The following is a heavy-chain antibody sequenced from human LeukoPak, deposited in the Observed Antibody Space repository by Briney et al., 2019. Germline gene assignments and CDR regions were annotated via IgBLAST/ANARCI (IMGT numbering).Heavy chain of an antibody. Sequence: GESLKISCKGSGYTFTSYWIGWVRQMPGKGLEWMGIIYPGDSESKYSPSLQGQVTISADKSISTASLQWSSLKASDTAMYYCARHVLDTVVDGMDVWGQGTTVTVSS. CDR1: GYTFTSYW. J-gene: IGHJ6*02. CDR3: ARHVLDTVVDGMDV. CDR2: IYPGDSES. V-gene: IGHV5-51*01. D-gene: IGHD2-21*01.